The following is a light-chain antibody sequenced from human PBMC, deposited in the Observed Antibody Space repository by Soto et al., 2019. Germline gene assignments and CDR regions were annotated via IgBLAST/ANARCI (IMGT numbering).Light chain of an antibody. CDR2: GAS. V-gene: IGKV3-20*01. J-gene: IGKJ1*01. CDR3: QQYGSSGT. Sequence: EIVMTQSPATLSLSPGERATLSCRASQSVGSTYLAWYHQKPGQAPRLLIYGASSRATGIPDRFSGSGSGTDFTLTISRLEPEDFAVYYCQQYGSSGTFGQGTKVDIK. CDR1: QSVGSTY.